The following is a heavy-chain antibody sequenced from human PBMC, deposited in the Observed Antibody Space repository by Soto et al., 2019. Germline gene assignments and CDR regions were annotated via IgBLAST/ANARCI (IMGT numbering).Heavy chain of an antibody. CDR1: GGSISSYY. D-gene: IGHD7-27*01. Sequence: QVQLQESGPGLVKPSETLSLTCTVSGGSISSYYWSWIRQPPGKGLEWIGYNYYSGSTNYNPSLKSRVTISVDTSKNQSSLKLSLVTAADTAVYYCARHSAWGYYYYMDVWGKGTTVTVSS. V-gene: IGHV4-59*08. CDR3: ARHSAWGYYYYMDV. CDR2: NYYSGST. J-gene: IGHJ6*03.